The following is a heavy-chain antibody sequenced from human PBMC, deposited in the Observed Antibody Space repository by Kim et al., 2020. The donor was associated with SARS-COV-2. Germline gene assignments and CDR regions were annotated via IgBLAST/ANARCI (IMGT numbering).Heavy chain of an antibody. CDR1: GGSISSSSYY. J-gene: IGHJ4*02. CDR3: ARCRSGWYYFDY. Sequence: SETLSLTCTVSGGSISSSSYYWGWIRQPPGKGLEWIGSIYYSGSTYYNPSLKSRVTISVDTSKNQFSLKLSSVTAADTAVYYCARCRSGWYYFDYWGQGT. CDR2: IYYSGST. D-gene: IGHD6-19*01. V-gene: IGHV4-39*01.